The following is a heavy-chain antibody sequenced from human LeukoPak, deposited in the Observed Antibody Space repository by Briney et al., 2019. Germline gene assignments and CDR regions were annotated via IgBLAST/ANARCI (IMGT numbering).Heavy chain of an antibody. J-gene: IGHJ4*02. V-gene: IGHV3-23*01. CDR2: ISGSGGST. CDR1: GFTFSSYA. Sequence: GGSPRLSCAASGFTFSSYAMSWVRQAPGKGLEWVSAISGSGGSTYYADSVKGRFTISRDNSKNTLYLQMNSLRAEDTAVYYCAKDRIAATAPGYWGQGTLVTVSS. CDR3: AKDRIAATAPGY. D-gene: IGHD6-13*01.